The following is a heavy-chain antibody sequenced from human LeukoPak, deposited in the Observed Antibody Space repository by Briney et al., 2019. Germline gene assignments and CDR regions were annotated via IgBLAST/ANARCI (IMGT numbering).Heavy chain of an antibody. Sequence: ASVKVSCKASGGTFSSYAISWVRQAPGQGLEWMGGIIPIFGTANYAQKFQGRVTITADESTSTAYMELSSLRSEDTAVYYCASWTRYYGSGSYTYYFDYWGQGTLVTVSS. CDR1: GGTFSSYA. CDR2: IIPIFGTA. D-gene: IGHD3-10*01. V-gene: IGHV1-69*13. CDR3: ASWTRYYGSGSYTYYFDY. J-gene: IGHJ4*02.